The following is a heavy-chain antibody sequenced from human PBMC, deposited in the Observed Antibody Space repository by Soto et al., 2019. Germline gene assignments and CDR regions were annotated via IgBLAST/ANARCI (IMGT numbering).Heavy chain of an antibody. V-gene: IGHV4-4*07. J-gene: IGHJ5*02. CDR1: GASISGFY. CDR2: IYATGTT. CDR3: VRDGTKTLRDWFDP. Sequence: KPSETLSLTCTVSGASISGFYWSWIRKSAGKGLEWIGRIYATGTTDYNPSLKSRVMMSVDTSKKQFSLKLRSVTAADTAVYYCVRDGTKTLRDWFDPWGQGISVNVSS. D-gene: IGHD1-1*01.